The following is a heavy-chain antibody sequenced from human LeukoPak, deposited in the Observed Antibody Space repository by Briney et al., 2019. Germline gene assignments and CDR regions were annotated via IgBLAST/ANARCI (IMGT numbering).Heavy chain of an antibody. V-gene: IGHV4-34*01. J-gene: IGHJ6*03. Sequence: SETLSLTCTVSGGSVSSYYWSWIRQPPGKGLKWIGEINHSGSTNYNPSLKSRVTISVDTSKNQFSLKLSSVTAADTAVYYCARGRTVRGVIKFYYYMDVWGKGTTVTVSS. CDR1: GGSVSSYY. CDR3: ARGRTVRGVIKFYYYMDV. CDR2: INHSGST. D-gene: IGHD3-10*01.